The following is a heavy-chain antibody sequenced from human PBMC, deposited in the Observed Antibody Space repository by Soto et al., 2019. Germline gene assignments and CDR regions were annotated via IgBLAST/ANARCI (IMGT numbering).Heavy chain of an antibody. D-gene: IGHD6-13*01. CDR3: ARRGAAAGSDAFDI. V-gene: IGHV3-13*01. J-gene: IGHJ3*02. Sequence: EVQLVESGGGLVQPGGSLRLSCAASGFTFSSYDMHWVRQATGKGLEWVSAIGTAGDTYYPGSVKGRFTISRENAKNSLYLQMNSLRAGDTAVYYCARRGAAAGSDAFDIWGQGKMVTVSS. CDR1: GFTFSSYD. CDR2: IGTAGDT.